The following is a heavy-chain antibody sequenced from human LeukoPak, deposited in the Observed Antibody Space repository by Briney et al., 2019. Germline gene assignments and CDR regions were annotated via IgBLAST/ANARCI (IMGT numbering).Heavy chain of an antibody. Sequence: SETLSLTCTVSGVSISGYYYNWIRQPPGKGLEWIGYIYYSGSTNYNPSLKSRVTISLDTSKNQFSLKLSSVTTADTAVYYCARSVVTLYWYFDLWGRGTLVTVSS. CDR2: IYYSGST. CDR3: ARSVVTLYWYFDL. J-gene: IGHJ2*01. D-gene: IGHD4-23*01. V-gene: IGHV4-59*01. CDR1: GVSISGYY.